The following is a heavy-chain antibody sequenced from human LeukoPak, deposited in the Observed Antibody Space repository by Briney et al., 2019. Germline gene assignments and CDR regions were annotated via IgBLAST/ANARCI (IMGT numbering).Heavy chain of an antibody. CDR1: GFTFSNYA. CDR2: ISGSGGTT. D-gene: IGHD3-22*01. CDR3: AKEGQYYYDTSDYFS. Sequence: GGSLRLSCAASGFTFSNYAMNWVRQAPGKGLEWVSSISGSGGTTYYADSVEDRFSISRDNSKNTLYLQMNSLRAEDTAVYYCAKEGQYYYDTSDYFSWGQGTLVTVSS. V-gene: IGHV3-23*01. J-gene: IGHJ4*02.